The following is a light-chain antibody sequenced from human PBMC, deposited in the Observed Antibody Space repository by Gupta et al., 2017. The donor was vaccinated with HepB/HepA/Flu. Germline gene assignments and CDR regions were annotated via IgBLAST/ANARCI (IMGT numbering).Light chain of an antibody. V-gene: IGLV3-19*01. CDR1: SLRSYY. CDR2: DKN. Sequence: SSELTQDPAVSVALGQTVRITCKGYSLRSYYASWYQQKPGQAPVLVIYDKNNRPSAIPDRFSGSSSGNTASLTITGAQAEDKADYYCNSRDSSGNHVVFGGGTKLTVL. CDR3: NSRDSSGNHVV. J-gene: IGLJ2*01.